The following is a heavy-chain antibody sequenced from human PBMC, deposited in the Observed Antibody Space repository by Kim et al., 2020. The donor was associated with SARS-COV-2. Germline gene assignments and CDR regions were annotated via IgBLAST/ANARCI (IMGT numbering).Heavy chain of an antibody. Sequence: GGSLRLSCAASGFTFSSYSMNWVRQAPGKGLEWVSYISSSSSTIYYADSVKGRFTISRDNAKNSLYLQMNSLRDEDTAVYYCARDTRQVDIVATIGEWDYYYYGMDVWGQGTTVTVSS. CDR3: ARDTRQVDIVATIGEWDYYYYGMDV. V-gene: IGHV3-48*02. D-gene: IGHD5-12*01. CDR1: GFTFSSYS. CDR2: ISSSSSTI. J-gene: IGHJ6*02.